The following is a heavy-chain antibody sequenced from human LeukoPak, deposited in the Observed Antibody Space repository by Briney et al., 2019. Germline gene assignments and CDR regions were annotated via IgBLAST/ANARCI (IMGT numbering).Heavy chain of an antibody. CDR2: IKKDGSEK. J-gene: IGHJ4*02. Sequence: GGSLRLSCAASGFTFSNYWMTWVRQAPGKGLEWVANIKKDGSEKNYVDSVKGRFTISRDNAKNSLYLQMNSLRAEDTAVYYCAKVGGSYFHLFDYWGQGTLVTVSS. CDR3: AKVGGSYFHLFDY. CDR1: GFTFSNYW. V-gene: IGHV3-7*01. D-gene: IGHD1-26*01.